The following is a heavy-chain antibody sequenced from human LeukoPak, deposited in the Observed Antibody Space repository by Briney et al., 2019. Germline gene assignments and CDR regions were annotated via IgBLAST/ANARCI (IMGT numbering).Heavy chain of an antibody. J-gene: IGHJ4*02. V-gene: IGHV3-64D*09. D-gene: IGHD3-22*01. CDR1: GFTFSSYA. CDR2: ISSNGGST. CDR3: VKPLNYYDSSGYPLYFDY. Sequence: GGSLRLSCSASGFTFSSYAMHWVRQAPAKGLEYVSAISSNGGSTYYADSVKGRFTISRDNSKNTLYLQMSSLRAEDTAVYYCVKPLNYYDSSGYPLYFDYWGQGTLVTVSS.